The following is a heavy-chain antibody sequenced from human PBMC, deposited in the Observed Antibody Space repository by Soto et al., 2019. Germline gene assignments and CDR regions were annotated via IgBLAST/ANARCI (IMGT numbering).Heavy chain of an antibody. CDR2: IYYSGST. V-gene: IGHV4-31*03. Sequence: QVQLQESGPGLVKPSETLSLTCTVSGGSVSSGSYYWSWIRQHPGKGLEWIGYIYYSGSTYYNPSLKSRVTISVDTSKNQFSLKLSSVTAADTAVYYCAARGIALYGMDVWGQGTTVTVSS. J-gene: IGHJ6*02. D-gene: IGHD6-13*01. CDR3: AARGIALYGMDV. CDR1: GGSVSSGSYY.